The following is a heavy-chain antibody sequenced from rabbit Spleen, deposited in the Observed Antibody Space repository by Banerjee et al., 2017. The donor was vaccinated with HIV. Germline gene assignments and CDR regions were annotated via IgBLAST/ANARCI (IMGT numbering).Heavy chain of an antibody. CDR1: GFSFSSSYY. CDR2: IYGDSPGST. V-gene: IGHV1S45*01. Sequence: QEQLVESGGGLVQPEGSLTLTCTASGFSFSSSYYMCWVRQAPGKGLEWIACIYGDSPGSTYYASWAKGRFTISKTSSTTVTLQMTSLTAADTATYFCGSAYSSYGWAFKLWGPGTLVTVS. D-gene: IGHD6-1*01. CDR3: GSAYSSYGWAFKL. J-gene: IGHJ4*01.